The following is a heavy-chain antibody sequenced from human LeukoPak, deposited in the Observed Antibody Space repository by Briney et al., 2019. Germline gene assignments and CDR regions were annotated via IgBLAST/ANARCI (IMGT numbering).Heavy chain of an antibody. J-gene: IGHJ4*02. CDR1: GFTFGNYA. CDR3: AKAERIVGTVLVDY. CDR2: INGRGDTT. Sequence: GGSLRLSCAASGFTFGNYAMSWVRQAPGKGLEWVSTINGRGDTTYYADSVKGRFTISRDNSKNTLYVQMNSLRAEDTAVYYCAKAERIVGTVLVDYWGQGTLVTVSS. V-gene: IGHV3-23*01. D-gene: IGHD1-7*01.